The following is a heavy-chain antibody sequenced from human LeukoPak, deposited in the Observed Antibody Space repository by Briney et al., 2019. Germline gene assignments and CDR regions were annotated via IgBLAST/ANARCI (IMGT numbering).Heavy chain of an antibody. CDR2: IYYSGST. D-gene: IGHD6-13*01. CDR3: AREGSSSWSGYFQH. Sequence: PSETLSLTCTVSGGSISSGGYYWSWIRQHPGKGLEWIGYIYYSGSTNYNPSLKSRVTISVDTSKNQFSLKLSSVTAADTAVYYCAREGSSSWSGYFQHWGQGTLVTVSS. CDR1: GGSISSGGYY. V-gene: IGHV4-61*08. J-gene: IGHJ1*01.